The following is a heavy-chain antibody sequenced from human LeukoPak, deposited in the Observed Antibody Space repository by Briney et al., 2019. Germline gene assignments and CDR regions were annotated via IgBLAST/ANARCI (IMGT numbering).Heavy chain of an antibody. CDR2: ISYDGSNA. V-gene: IGHV3-30*18. CDR1: GFAFSDYG. J-gene: IGHJ4*02. D-gene: IGHD6-19*01. Sequence: GGSLRLSCAVSGFAFSDYGMHWVRQAPGKGLEWLAVISYDGSNAYYADSVKGRFTIPRDNSKNTLSLQMNSLRAEDTAVYYCAKSNSGWYVPPSDWGQGTLVSVSS. CDR3: AKSNSGWYVPPSD.